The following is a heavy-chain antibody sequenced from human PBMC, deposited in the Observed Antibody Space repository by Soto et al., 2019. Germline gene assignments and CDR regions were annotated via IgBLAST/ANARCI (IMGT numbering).Heavy chain of an antibody. CDR1: GFTFSSYA. J-gene: IGHJ4*02. CDR2: ISGSGGST. V-gene: IGHV3-23*01. CDR3: AKDPLENTHDFWNLGRKL. Sequence: GGSLRLSCAASGFTFSSYAMSWVRQAPGKGLEWVSAISGSGGSTYYADSVKGRFTISRDNSKNTLYLQMNSLRAEDTAVYYCAKDPLENTHDFWNLGRKLWGQGTLVTVSS. D-gene: IGHD3-3*01.